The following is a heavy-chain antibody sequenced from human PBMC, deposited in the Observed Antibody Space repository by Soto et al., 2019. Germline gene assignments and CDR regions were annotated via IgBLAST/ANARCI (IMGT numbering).Heavy chain of an antibody. CDR3: AREGNLGRWIQPLDS. Sequence: SETLSLTCTVSGGSISSYYWSWIRQPPGMGLEWIGYIYYSGSTSYNPSLKSRVTMSVDTSKNHFSLKLISVTTADTAVYFCAREGNLGRWIQPLDSWGQGTLVTVSS. V-gene: IGHV4-59*01. J-gene: IGHJ4*02. D-gene: IGHD2-2*03. CDR1: GGSISSYY. CDR2: IYYSGST.